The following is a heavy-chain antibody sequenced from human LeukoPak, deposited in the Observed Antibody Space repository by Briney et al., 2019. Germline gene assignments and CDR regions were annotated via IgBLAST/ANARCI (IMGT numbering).Heavy chain of an antibody. CDR2: ISSGGGAT. CDR1: GFTFSGYA. J-gene: IGHJ4*02. CDR3: AKLRYSYGSNFDY. V-gene: IGHV3-23*01. D-gene: IGHD5-18*01. Sequence: GGSLRLSCAASGFTFSGYAMSWVRQAPGRGLEWVSAISSGGGATYYADSVKGRFTISRDDSRTTLYLQLNSLRAEDTAVYYCAKLRYSYGSNFDYWGQGTLITVSS.